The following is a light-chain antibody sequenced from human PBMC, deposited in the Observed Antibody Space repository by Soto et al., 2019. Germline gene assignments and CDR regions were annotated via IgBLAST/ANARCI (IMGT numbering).Light chain of an antibody. V-gene: IGKV1-39*01. Sequence: DIQMTQSPPALSASVGDRVTITCRASQSVSRYLNWYQQKPGKAPKPLIYAASSLQSGVPSRFSGSGSGTDFTLTISSLQPEDFATYYCQQSHNTWTFGQGTKVDIK. CDR1: QSVSRY. CDR3: QQSHNTWT. J-gene: IGKJ1*01. CDR2: AAS.